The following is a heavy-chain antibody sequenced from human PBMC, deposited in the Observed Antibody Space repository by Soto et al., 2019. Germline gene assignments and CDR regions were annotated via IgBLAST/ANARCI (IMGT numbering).Heavy chain of an antibody. CDR2: IYYSGTT. CDR3: GRVVEGATRHTDFDS. Sequence: SETLSLTCTVSGGSISSGGHYWSWIRQHPGKGLEWIGYIYYSGTTYYNPSLKSRVTISVDTATNQVSLRMSSVTAADTAVYFCGRVVEGATRHTDFDSWGQGTLVTVSS. D-gene: IGHD2-21*01. CDR1: GGSISSGGHY. V-gene: IGHV4-30-4*01. J-gene: IGHJ5*01.